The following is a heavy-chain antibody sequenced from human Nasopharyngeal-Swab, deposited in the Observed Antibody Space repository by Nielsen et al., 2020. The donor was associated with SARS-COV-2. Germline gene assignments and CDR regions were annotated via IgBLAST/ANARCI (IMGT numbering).Heavy chain of an antibody. J-gene: IGHJ6*01. CDR3: ARDDRDVVTALLVYFYAMDV. CDR2: ISSRSSYI. D-gene: IGHD2-21*02. V-gene: IGHV3-21*01. Sequence: VRQAPGKGLEWVSSISSRSSYIYYADSVKGRFTISRDNAKNSLYLHMSSLRAEDTAVYYCARDDRDVVTALLVYFYAMDV.